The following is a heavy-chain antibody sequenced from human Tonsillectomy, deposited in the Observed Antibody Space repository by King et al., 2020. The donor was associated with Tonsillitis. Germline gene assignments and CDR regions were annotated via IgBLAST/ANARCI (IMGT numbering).Heavy chain of an antibody. V-gene: IGHV3-30*04. CDR1: GFTFSSYA. D-gene: IGHD3-22*01. CDR2: ISYDGSDK. J-gene: IGHJ4*02. Sequence: VQLVESGGGVVQPGRSLRLSCTASGFTFSSYAMHWVRQAPGKGLEWVAVISYDGSDKYYADSVKGRFTISRDNSKNTLYLQMNSLRAEETAVYYCARALDYYDSSGYFYYWGQGALVTVSS. CDR3: ARALDYYDSSGYFYY.